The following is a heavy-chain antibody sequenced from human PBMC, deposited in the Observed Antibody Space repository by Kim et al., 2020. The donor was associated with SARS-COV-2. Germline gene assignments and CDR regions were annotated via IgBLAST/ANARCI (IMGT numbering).Heavy chain of an antibody. V-gene: IGHV1-69*04. J-gene: IGHJ3*02. Sequence: YHPKFQGRVTITADKSTSTAYMELSSLRSEDTAVYYCARVGHIVVGGFDIWGQGTMVTVSS. CDR3: ARVGHIVVGGFDI. D-gene: IGHD2-15*01.